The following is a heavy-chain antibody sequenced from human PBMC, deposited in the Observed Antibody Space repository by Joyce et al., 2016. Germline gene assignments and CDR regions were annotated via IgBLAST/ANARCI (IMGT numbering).Heavy chain of an antibody. J-gene: IGHJ4*02. CDR2: LHFNGDT. V-gene: IGHV4-39*01. D-gene: IGHD2-8*01. CDR3: ARRVVGVYYFDF. Sequence: QLQLQESGPGLVQPSGTLSLTCTVSGHSLSSNSYYWGWIRQPPGKGLEWVGTLHFNGDTYYNPSIKSRVTISEDTSRNQFSLTLHSVSAADTAVYYCARRVVGVYYFDFWGQGALVTVSS. CDR1: GHSLSSNSYY.